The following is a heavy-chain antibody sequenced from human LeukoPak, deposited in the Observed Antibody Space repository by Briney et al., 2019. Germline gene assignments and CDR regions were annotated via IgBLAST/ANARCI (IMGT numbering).Heavy chain of an antibody. J-gene: IGHJ3*02. CDR3: ARVKSGITMVRGVMYAFDI. Sequence: PGRSLRLSCAASGFTCSSYAMHWVRQAPGKGLEWVAVISYDGSNKYYADSVKGRFTISRDNSKNTLYPQMNSLRAEDTAVYYCARVKSGITMVRGVMYAFDIWGQGTMVTVSS. CDR2: ISYDGSNK. D-gene: IGHD3-10*01. V-gene: IGHV3-30-3*01. CDR1: GFTCSSYA.